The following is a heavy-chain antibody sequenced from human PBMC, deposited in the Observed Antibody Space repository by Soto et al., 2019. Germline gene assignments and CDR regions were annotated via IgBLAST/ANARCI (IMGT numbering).Heavy chain of an antibody. Sequence: GSLRLSCAGSGFMVRSYAMHWVRQAPGKGLEWVAGIWYDGSTKYYGDSVKGRYSISRDNSKNMLDLQMNSLRAEDTAVYYCARVASSSSWHIPHFDQWGQGTLVTVSS. CDR2: IWYDGSTK. CDR3: ARVASSSSWHIPHFDQ. D-gene: IGHD6-13*01. V-gene: IGHV3-33*01. CDR1: GFMVRSYA. J-gene: IGHJ4*02.